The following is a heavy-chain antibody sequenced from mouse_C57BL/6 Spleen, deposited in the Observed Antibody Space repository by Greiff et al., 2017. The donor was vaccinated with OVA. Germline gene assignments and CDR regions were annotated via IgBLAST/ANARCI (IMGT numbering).Heavy chain of an antibody. V-gene: IGHV3-6*01. J-gene: IGHJ4*01. CDR3: ARDLYYDYDDAMDY. CDR2: ISYDGSN. CDR1: GYSITSGYY. D-gene: IGHD2-4*01. Sequence: EVQLVESGPGLVKPSQSLSLTCSVTGYSITSGYYWNWIRQFPGNKLEWMGYISYDGSNNYNPSLKNRISITRDTSKNQFFLKLNSVTTEDTATYYCARDLYYDYDDAMDYWGQGTSVTVSS.